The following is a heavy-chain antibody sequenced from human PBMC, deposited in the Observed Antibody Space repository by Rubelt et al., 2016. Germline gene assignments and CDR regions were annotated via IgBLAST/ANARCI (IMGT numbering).Heavy chain of an antibody. CDR3: AKEWATYYYYGMDV. V-gene: IGHV3-30*18. J-gene: IGHJ6*02. Sequence: GRGLEWVAVISYDGSNNYYADSVKGRFTISRDNSKNTLSLQMNSLRAEDTAVYYCAKEWATYYYYGMDVWGQGTTVTVSS. CDR2: ISYDGSNN.